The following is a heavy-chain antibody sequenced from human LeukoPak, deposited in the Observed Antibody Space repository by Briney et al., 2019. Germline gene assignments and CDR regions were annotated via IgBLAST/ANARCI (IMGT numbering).Heavy chain of an antibody. D-gene: IGHD3-9*01. CDR3: ARRGDILTDYAFDY. J-gene: IGHJ4*02. CDR1: GGSLSGYY. Sequence: SETLSLTCAVYGGSLSGYYWNWIRQSPGKGLEWIGNIYYSGTTSYNPSLKSRVTISVGTSKNQLSLRLSSVTAADTAVYYCARRGDILTDYAFDYWGQGTLVTVSS. CDR2: IYYSGTT. V-gene: IGHV4-34*01.